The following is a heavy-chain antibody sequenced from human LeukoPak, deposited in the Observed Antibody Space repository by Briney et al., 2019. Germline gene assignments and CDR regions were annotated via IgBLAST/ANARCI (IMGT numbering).Heavy chain of an antibody. V-gene: IGHV3-11*01. CDR3: ARDALPGYCSGGSCCYYYYMDV. CDR2: ISSSGSTI. Sequence: PGGSLRLSCAASGFTFSDYYMSWIRQAPGKGLEWVSYISSSGSTIYYADSVKGRFTISRDNAKNSLYLQMNSLRAEDTAVYYCARDALPGYCSGGSCCYYYYMDVWGKGTTVTVSS. J-gene: IGHJ6*03. CDR1: GFTFSDYY. D-gene: IGHD2-15*01.